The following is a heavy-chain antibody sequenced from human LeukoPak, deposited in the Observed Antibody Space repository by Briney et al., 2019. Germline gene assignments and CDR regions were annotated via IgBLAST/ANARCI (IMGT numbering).Heavy chain of an antibody. D-gene: IGHD5-18*01. Sequence: ASVKVSCTASGYTFTSYYMHWVRQAPGQGLEWMGIINPSGGSTSYAQKFQGRVTMTRDTSTSTVYMELSSLRSEDTAVYYCARGGYSYGYSNWYFDLWGRGTLVTVSS. CDR3: ARGGYSYGYSNWYFDL. V-gene: IGHV1-46*01. CDR2: INPSGGST. CDR1: GYTFTSYY. J-gene: IGHJ2*01.